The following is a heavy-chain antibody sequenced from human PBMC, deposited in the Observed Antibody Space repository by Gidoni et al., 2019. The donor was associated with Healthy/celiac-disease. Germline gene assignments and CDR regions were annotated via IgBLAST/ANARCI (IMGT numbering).Heavy chain of an antibody. D-gene: IGHD2-15*01. V-gene: IGHV4-34*01. CDR2: INHSGST. Sequence: QVQLQQWGAGLLKPSETLSLTCAVYGGSLSGYYWSWIRQPPGKGLEWIGEINHSGSTNDNPSLRSRVTISVDPSKNQFSLKLGSVPAADTAVYYCARGLGYCSGGSCYRPGGGEYYYYGMDVWGQGTTVTVSS. J-gene: IGHJ6*02. CDR3: ARGLGYCSGGSCYRPGGGEYYYYGMDV. CDR1: GGSLSGYY.